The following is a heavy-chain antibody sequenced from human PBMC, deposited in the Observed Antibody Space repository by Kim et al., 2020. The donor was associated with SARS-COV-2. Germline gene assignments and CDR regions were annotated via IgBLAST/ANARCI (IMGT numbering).Heavy chain of an antibody. CDR3: AREDHDRRPRPSYYIYV. V-gene: IGHV1-69*04. CDR1: GGTLSNYA. CDR2: IIPILNIT. D-gene: IGHD3-3*01. J-gene: IGHJ6*03. Sequence: SVKVSCKASGGTLSNYAISWVRQVPGQGLEWMGRIIPILNITNYAQKFQGRVTITADTSTSTAQLELRSLRSDDTAVYYCAREDHDRRPRPSYYIYV.